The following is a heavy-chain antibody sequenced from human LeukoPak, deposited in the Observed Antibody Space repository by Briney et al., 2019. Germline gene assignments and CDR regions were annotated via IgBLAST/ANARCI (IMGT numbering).Heavy chain of an antibody. V-gene: IGHV3-23*01. CDR2: ISGSGASS. D-gene: IGHD3-22*01. J-gene: IGHJ4*02. Sequence: GGSLRLSCAASGFTFSSYAMSWVRQAPGKGLEWVSTISGSGASSYYADSVKGRFTISRDNSKNTLYLQMNSLRAEDTAVYYCAKQPGSVVDSSGSLSRHWGQGTLVTVSS. CDR1: GFTFSSYA. CDR3: AKQPGSVVDSSGSLSRH.